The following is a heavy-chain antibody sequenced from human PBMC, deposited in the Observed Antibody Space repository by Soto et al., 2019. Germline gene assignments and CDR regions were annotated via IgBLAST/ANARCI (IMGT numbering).Heavy chain of an antibody. CDR3: ARGYGEYGRGWFDP. Sequence: QVQLQESGPGLVKPSQTLSLTCTVSGGSISSGGYYWSWIRQHPGKGLEWIGYIYYSGSTYYNPSITSRVTITVDTATNQFSLKLRSVTAADTGVDYWARGYGEYGRGWFDPWGQGTLVTVSS. CDR2: IYYSGST. J-gene: IGHJ5*02. V-gene: IGHV4-31*03. D-gene: IGHD4-17*01. CDR1: GGSISSGGYY.